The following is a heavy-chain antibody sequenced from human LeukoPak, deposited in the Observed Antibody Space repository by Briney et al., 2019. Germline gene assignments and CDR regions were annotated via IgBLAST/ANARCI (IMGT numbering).Heavy chain of an antibody. J-gene: IGHJ4*02. CDR2: IHQNGNTK. Sequence: GGSLRLSCAASGFTFSSHWMNWVRQAPGKGLEWVANIHQNGNTKNYVDSAKGRFTLSRDNAKNSLYLQMNSLRAEDTAVYYCARDPDELLGVALDYWGQGALVTVSS. CDR3: ARDPDELLGVALDY. V-gene: IGHV3-7*01. CDR1: GFTFSSHW. D-gene: IGHD3-16*01.